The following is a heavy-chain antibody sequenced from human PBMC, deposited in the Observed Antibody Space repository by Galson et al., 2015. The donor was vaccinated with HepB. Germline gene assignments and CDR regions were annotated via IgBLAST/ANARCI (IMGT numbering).Heavy chain of an antibody. V-gene: IGHV5-51*01. J-gene: IGHJ4*02. D-gene: IGHD1-1*01. CDR3: ARLRERTTRHYYFDA. CDR1: EYNFPSYW. CDR2: IYPGDSTS. Sequence: QSGAEVKKPGESLKISCKTSEYNFPSYWIVWVRQTPGKGLEWMGFIYPGDSTSIYSPSFQGQVTMSVDKSITTAYLLWSNLKASDTAMYYCARLRERTTRHYYFDAWGQGTLVTVSS.